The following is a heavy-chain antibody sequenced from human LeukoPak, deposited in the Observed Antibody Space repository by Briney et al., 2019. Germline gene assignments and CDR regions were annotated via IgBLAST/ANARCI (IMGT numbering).Heavy chain of an antibody. D-gene: IGHD3-10*01. Sequence: PGGSLRLSCAASGFTFSSYWMHWVRQAPGKGLVWVSFISSDGSNTSYADSVKGRFTTSRDNAKNMLYLQMNSLRAEDTAVYYCTYGSGREGYMDVWGKGTTVTVPS. CDR1: GFTFSSYW. J-gene: IGHJ6*03. CDR2: ISSDGSNT. V-gene: IGHV3-74*01. CDR3: TYGSGREGYMDV.